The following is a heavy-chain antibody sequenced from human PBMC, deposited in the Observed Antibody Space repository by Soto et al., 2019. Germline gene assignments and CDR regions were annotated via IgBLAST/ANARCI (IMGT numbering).Heavy chain of an antibody. CDR2: INSDGSST. Sequence: GGSLRLSCAASGFTFSSYWMHWVRQAPGKGLVWVSRINSDGSSTSYADSVKGRFTISRDNAKNTLYLQMNSLRAEDTAVYYCAREGDDGENKYYYYYYMDVWGKGTTVTVSS. CDR3: AREGDDGENKYYYYYYMDV. V-gene: IGHV3-74*01. CDR1: GFTFSSYW. D-gene: IGHD3-16*01. J-gene: IGHJ6*03.